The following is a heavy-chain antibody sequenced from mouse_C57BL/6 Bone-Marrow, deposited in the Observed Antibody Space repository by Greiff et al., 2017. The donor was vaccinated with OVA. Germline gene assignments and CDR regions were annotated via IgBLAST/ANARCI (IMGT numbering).Heavy chain of an antibody. V-gene: IGHV14-4*01. CDR2: IDPENGDT. CDR3: TTWNLFDY. J-gene: IGHJ2*01. CDR1: GFNIKDDY. Sequence: EVQLQQSGAELVRPGASVKLSCTASGFNIKDDYMHWVKQRPEQGLEWIGWIDPENGDTEYASKFQGKATITADTSSNTAYLQLSSLTSEDTAVYYSTTWNLFDYWDRGTTLTVSS.